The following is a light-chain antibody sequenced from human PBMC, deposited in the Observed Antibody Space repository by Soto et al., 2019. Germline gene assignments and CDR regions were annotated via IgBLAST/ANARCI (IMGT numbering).Light chain of an antibody. CDR2: FGS. CDR1: QSLLQSNGYNY. V-gene: IGKV2-28*01. Sequence: DIVMTQSPLSLPVTPGEPASISCSSSQSLLQSNGYNYLDWYLQKPGQSPQLLIFFGSYRASGVPDRSSGSGSGTEFTLKIRSVEAEDVGIYYCMQSQQTPPTFGQGTRVEIK. J-gene: IGKJ1*01. CDR3: MQSQQTPPT.